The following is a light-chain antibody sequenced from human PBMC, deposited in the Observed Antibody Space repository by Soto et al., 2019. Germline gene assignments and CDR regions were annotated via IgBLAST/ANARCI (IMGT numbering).Light chain of an antibody. J-gene: IGKJ1*01. CDR2: GAS. CDR1: QSVSSN. V-gene: IGKV3-15*01. CDR3: QKYNNWPPCT. Sequence: EIVMTKSPATLSVSPGERATLSCRASQSVSSNLAWYQQKPGHAPRLLIYGASTRATGIPARFSGSGSGTEFTLTISSLQSEDFAVYYCQKYNNWPPCTFGKGTKVDIK.